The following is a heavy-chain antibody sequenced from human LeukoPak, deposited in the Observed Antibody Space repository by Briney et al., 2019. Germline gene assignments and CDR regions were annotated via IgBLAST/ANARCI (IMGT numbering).Heavy chain of an antibody. J-gene: IGHJ6*04. Sequence: GGSLRLSCAASGFTFSSYGMHWVRQAPGKGLEWVAFIRSDGSNKYYADSVKGRFTISRDNSKNTLYLQMNSLRAEDTAVYYCAELGITMIGGVWGKGTTVTISS. CDR3: AELGITMIGGV. D-gene: IGHD3-10*02. CDR1: GFTFSSYG. V-gene: IGHV3-30*02. CDR2: IRSDGSNK.